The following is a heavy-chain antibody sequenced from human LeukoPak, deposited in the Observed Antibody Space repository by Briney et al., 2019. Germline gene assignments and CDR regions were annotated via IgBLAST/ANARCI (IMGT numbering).Heavy chain of an antibody. CDR1: GYSFTSYW. V-gene: IGHV5-51*01. Sequence: GESLKISCKGSGYSFTSYWIGWVRQMPGKGLEWRGIIYPGDSDTRYSPSFQAQVTISADKAISTAYLQWSSLKASDTAMYYCARQHCGSTSCYHDAFDIWGQGTMVTVSS. J-gene: IGHJ3*02. D-gene: IGHD2-2*01. CDR2: IYPGDSDT. CDR3: ARQHCGSTSCYHDAFDI.